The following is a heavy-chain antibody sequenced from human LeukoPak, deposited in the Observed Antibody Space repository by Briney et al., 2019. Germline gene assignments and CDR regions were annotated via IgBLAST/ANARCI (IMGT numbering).Heavy chain of an antibody. D-gene: IGHD3-3*01. J-gene: IGHJ5*02. V-gene: IGHV3-21*01. CDR2: ISSSSSYI. CDR3: ARDALGSYYDFWSGYYTHNWFDP. Sequence: GGSLRLSCAASGFTFTNYWMNWGRQAPGKGLEWVSSISSSSSYIYYADSVKGRFTISRDNAKNSLYLQMNSLRAEDTAVYYCARDALGSYYDFWSGYYTHNWFDPWGQGTLVTVSS. CDR1: GFTFTNYW.